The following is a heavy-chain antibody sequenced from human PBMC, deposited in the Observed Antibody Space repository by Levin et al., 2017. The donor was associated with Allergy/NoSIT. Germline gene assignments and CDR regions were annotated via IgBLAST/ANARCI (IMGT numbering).Heavy chain of an antibody. CDR1: GFTFDDYA. J-gene: IGHJ4*02. CDR2: ISWNSGSI. Sequence: PWGSLRLSCAASGFTFDDYAMHWVRQAPGKGLEWVSGISWNSGSIGYADSVKGRFTISRDNAKNSLYLQMNSLRAEDTALYYCAAKVVVASGGVYWGQGTLVTVSS. V-gene: IGHV3-9*01. D-gene: IGHD3-22*01. CDR3: AAKVVVASGGVY.